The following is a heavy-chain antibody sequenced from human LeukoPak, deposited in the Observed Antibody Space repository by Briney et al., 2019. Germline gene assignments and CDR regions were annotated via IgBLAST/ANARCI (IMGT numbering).Heavy chain of an antibody. CDR1: GYTFTGYY. D-gene: IGHD6-13*01. CDR2: INPNSGGT. CDR3: ARDPTDSSSWIESDY. Sequence: ASVKVSCKASGYTFTGYYMHWVRQAPGQGLEWMGWINPNSGGTNYAQKFQGRVTMTRDTSISTAYMELSGLRSDDTAVYYCARDPTDSSSWIESDYWGQGTLVTVSS. V-gene: IGHV1-2*02. J-gene: IGHJ4*02.